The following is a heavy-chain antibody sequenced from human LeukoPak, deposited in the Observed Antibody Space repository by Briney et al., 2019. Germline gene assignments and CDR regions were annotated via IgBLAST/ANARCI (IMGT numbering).Heavy chain of an antibody. CDR1: GCTFSDYY. V-gene: IGHV3-11*04. J-gene: IGHJ4*02. D-gene: IGHD3-9*01. CDR3: ARDRVYYDILTGYWVY. CDR2: ISSSGSTI. Sequence: GGSLRLSCAASGCTFSDYYMSWIRQAPGKGLEWVSYISSSGSTIYYADSVKARFTISRDNAKNSLYLQMNSLRAEDTAVYYCARDRVYYDILTGYWVYWGQGTLVTVSS.